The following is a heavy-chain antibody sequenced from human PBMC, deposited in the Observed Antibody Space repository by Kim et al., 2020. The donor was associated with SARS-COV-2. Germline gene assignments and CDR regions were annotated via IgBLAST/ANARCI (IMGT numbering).Heavy chain of an antibody. CDR3: ANDYVWGSYRKPKYYFDY. CDR2: ISGSGGST. D-gene: IGHD3-16*02. CDR1: GFTFSSYA. J-gene: IGHJ4*02. V-gene: IGHV3-23*01. Sequence: GGSLRLSCAASGFTFSSYAMSWVRQAPGKGLEWVSAISGSGGSTYYADSVKCRFTISRDNSKNTLYLQMNSLRAEDTAVYYCANDYVWGSYRKPKYYFDYWGQGTLVTVSS.